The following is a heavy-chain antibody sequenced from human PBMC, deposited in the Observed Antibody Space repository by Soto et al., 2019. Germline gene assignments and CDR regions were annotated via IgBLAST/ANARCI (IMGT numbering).Heavy chain of an antibody. CDR2: ISSNGGST. V-gene: IGHV3-64D*08. D-gene: IGHD2-15*01. J-gene: IGHJ5*02. CDR1: GFTFSSYA. Sequence: GGSLRLSCSASGFTFSSYAMHWVRQAPGKGLEYVSAISSNGGSTYYADSVKGRFTISRDNSKNTLYLQMSSLRAEDTAVYYCIVVVVAATPGNWFDPWGQGTLVTVSS. CDR3: IVVVVAATPGNWFDP.